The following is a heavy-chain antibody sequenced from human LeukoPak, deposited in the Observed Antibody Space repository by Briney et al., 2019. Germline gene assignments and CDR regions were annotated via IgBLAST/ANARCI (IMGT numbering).Heavy chain of an antibody. Sequence: PSETLSLTCTVSGGSISSGGYYWSWIRQHPGKGLEWIGYIYYSGSTYYNPSLKSRVAISVDTSKNQFSLKLSSVTAADTAVYYCARDTTGDSHHFDYWGQGTLVTVSS. CDR3: ARDTTGDSHHFDY. D-gene: IGHD1-14*01. CDR2: IYYSGST. CDR1: GGSISSGGYY. J-gene: IGHJ4*02. V-gene: IGHV4-31*03.